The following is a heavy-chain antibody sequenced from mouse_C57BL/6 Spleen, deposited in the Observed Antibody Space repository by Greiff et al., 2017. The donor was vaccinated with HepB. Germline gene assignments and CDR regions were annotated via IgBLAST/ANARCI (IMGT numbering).Heavy chain of an antibody. V-gene: IGHV1-4*01. CDR2: INPSSGYT. D-gene: IGHD4-1*01. CDR3: ALTFYFDC. Sequence: VQLQQSGAELARPGASVKMSCKASGYTFTSYTVHWVKQRPGQGLEWIGYINPSSGYTKYNQKFKDKATLTADKSSSTAYMQLSSLTSEDSAVYCCALTFYFDCWGQGTTLTVSS. CDR1: GYTFTSYT. J-gene: IGHJ2*01.